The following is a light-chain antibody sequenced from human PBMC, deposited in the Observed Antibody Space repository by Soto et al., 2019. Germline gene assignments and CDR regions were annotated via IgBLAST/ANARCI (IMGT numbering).Light chain of an antibody. Sequence: DIQMTQSPSSLSASVGDRVTITCRASQTISRYLNWYQQKPGNAPQLLIYAASNLQSGVPSRFRGSGSSGTDFTLTISSLQPEDFATYYCQQSYNTPYTFGQGTNLEIK. J-gene: IGKJ2*01. CDR1: QTISRY. CDR3: QQSYNTPYT. CDR2: AAS. V-gene: IGKV1-39*01.